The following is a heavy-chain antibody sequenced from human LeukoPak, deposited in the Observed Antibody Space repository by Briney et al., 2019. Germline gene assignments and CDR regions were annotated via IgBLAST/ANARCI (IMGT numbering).Heavy chain of an antibody. D-gene: IGHD6-13*01. CDR2: INPNSGDT. Sequence: ASVKVSCKASGYTFTGYYMHWVRPAPGQGLEWMGWINPNSGDTDYAQKFQGRVTMTRDTSISTTHMEVTGLRSDDAAVYYCARWDGYSSSPDYWGQGTLVTVSS. J-gene: IGHJ4*02. CDR3: ARWDGYSSSPDY. CDR1: GYTFTGYY. V-gene: IGHV1-2*02.